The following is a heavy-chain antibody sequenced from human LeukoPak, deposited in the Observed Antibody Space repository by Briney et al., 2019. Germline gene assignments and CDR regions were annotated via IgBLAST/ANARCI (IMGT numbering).Heavy chain of an antibody. CDR3: ARETGITMVRGSGLFY. CDR1: GYTFTSYG. Sequence: ASVKVSCKASGYTFTSYGISWVRQAPGQGLEWMGWISAYNGNTNYAQKLQGRVTMTTDTSTSTAYMELRSLRSDDTAVYYCARETGITMVRGSGLFYWGQGTLVTVSS. CDR2: ISAYNGNT. D-gene: IGHD3-10*01. V-gene: IGHV1-18*01. J-gene: IGHJ4*02.